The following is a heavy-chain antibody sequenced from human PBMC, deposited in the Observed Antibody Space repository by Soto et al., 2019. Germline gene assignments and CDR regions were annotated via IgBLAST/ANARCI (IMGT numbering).Heavy chain of an antibody. V-gene: IGHV1-3*01. CDR3: ARVEYEGVGYVSSWSTNDY. CDR1: GYTFTSYA. D-gene: IGHD6-13*01. CDR2: INAGNGNT. Sequence: ASVKVSCKASGYTFTSYAMHWVRQAPGQRLEWMGWINAGNGNTKYSQKFQGRVTITRDTSASTAYMELSSLRSEDTAVYYCARVEYEGVGYVSSWSTNDYWGQGTLVTVSS. J-gene: IGHJ4*02.